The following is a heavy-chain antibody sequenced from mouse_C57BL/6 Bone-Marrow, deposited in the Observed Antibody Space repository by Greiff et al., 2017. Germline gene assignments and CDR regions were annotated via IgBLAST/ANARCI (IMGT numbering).Heavy chain of an antibody. V-gene: IGHV3-6*01. J-gene: IGHJ4*01. CDR1: GYSITSGYY. D-gene: IGHD2-2*01. CDR2: ISYDGSN. CDR3: ATIYYGYDHAMDY. Sequence: EVKLQESGPGLVKPSQSLSLTCSVTGYSITSGYYWNWIRQFPGNKLEWMGYISYDGSNNYNPSLKNRISITRDTSKNQFFLKLNSVTTEDTATYYCATIYYGYDHAMDYWGQGTSVTVSS.